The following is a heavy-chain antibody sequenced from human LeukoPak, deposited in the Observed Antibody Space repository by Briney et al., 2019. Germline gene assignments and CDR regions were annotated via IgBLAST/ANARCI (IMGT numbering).Heavy chain of an antibody. V-gene: IGHV3-23*01. CDR2: INGGGNTT. CDR3: TKELHVAVAVADYYYFYMDV. Sequence: GGSLRLSCAASGFAFSTFAMGWVRQSPGKGLEWLSTINGGGNTTFYSDSVKGRFTIPRDNSKNTLYLHMDSLRPDDTAIYYCTKELHVAVAVADYYYFYMDVWGRGTAVTVSS. D-gene: IGHD6-19*01. CDR1: GFAFSTFA. J-gene: IGHJ6*03.